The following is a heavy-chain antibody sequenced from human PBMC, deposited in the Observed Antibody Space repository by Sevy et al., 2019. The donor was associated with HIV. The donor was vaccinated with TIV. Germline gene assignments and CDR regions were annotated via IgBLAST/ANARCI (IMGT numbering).Heavy chain of an antibody. D-gene: IGHD4-17*01. V-gene: IGHV4-59*01. J-gene: IGHJ4*02. CDR1: GGSLNSYY. Sequence: SETLSLTCTVSGGSLNSYYWSWIRQPPGKGLEWMGYLFYTDSTNYNPSLKSRVTISVDRSKNQFSLELRSVTAADTAVYYCARDSDSGLDYWGQGTLVTVSS. CDR2: LFYTDST. CDR3: ARDSDSGLDY.